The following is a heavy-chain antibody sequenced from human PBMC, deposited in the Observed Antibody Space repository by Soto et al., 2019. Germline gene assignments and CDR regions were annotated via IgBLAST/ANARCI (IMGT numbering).Heavy chain of an antibody. CDR1: GYNFAGYW. CDR3: ARGGVSTRTFDY. V-gene: IGHV5-51*01. J-gene: IGHJ4*02. Sequence: GESLNILCKVSGYNFAGYWIAWVRDMPGKGLELMGIIHPSDSDTRYRPSFQGQVTISADKSISSAYLQWSSLRAPDTAMYYCARGGVSTRTFDYWGQGTPVTVS. CDR2: IHPSDSDT. D-gene: IGHD3-3*01.